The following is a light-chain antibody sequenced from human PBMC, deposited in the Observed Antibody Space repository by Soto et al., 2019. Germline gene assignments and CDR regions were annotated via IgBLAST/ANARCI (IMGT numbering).Light chain of an antibody. V-gene: IGKV3-20*01. CDR3: QHYGSSPPT. CDR1: QSISNY. Sequence: EIVLTQSPATLSLSPGERATLSCRASQSISNYLVWYQQKPGQSPRLLIYDTSNRATGIPARFSGSGSGTDFTLTISRLEPEDFAVYYCQHYGSSPPTFGQGTKVDIK. J-gene: IGKJ1*01. CDR2: DTS.